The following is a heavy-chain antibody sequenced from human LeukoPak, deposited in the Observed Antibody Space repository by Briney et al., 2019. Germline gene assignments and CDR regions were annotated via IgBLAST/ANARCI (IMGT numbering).Heavy chain of an antibody. V-gene: IGHV4-38-2*02. D-gene: IGHD3-10*01. CDR3: ARASYGSGSLIDS. J-gene: IGHJ4*02. Sequence: SETLSLTCTVSGYSISSGYYWGWIRPPPGRGLEWIGSIYHSGNSYYNPSLKSRVTISVDTSKTQFSLKLSSVTAADTAVYYCARASYGSGSLIDSWGQGTLVTVSS. CDR1: GYSISSGYY. CDR2: IYHSGNS.